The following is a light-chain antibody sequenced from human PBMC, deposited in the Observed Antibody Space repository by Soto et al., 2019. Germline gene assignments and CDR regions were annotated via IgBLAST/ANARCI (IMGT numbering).Light chain of an antibody. CDR3: QQYNNWPPWT. CDR1: QSISSN. V-gene: IGKV3-15*01. Sequence: DIVLTQSPATLSVSPGERATLSCSASQSISSNLACYQQKPGQAPRLLIYGASTRATGIPARFSGSGSGTEFTLTISSLQSEDFAVYYCQQYNNWPPWTFGQGTKVDIK. J-gene: IGKJ1*01. CDR2: GAS.